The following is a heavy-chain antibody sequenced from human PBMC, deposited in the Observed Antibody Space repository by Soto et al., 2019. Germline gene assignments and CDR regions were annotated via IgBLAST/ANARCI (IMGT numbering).Heavy chain of an antibody. CDR3: AREVYTSSWSEPHFDY. V-gene: IGHV1-46*03. J-gene: IGHJ4*02. Sequence: QVQLVQSGAAVKKPGASVKISCKSSGYAFTTYYMHWLRQAPGQAPEWMGLINPSGGSAGFARDFRHRLSLARDPPTTTDFMELTGLTLKDAAVYYWAREVYTSSWSEPHFDYWCQGTLLTVSS. CDR2: INPSGGSA. D-gene: IGHD6-6*01. CDR1: GYAFTTYY.